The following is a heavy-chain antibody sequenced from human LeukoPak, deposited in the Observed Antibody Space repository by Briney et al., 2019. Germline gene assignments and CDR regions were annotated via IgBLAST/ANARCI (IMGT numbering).Heavy chain of an antibody. J-gene: IGHJ3*02. CDR3: AREGSSGWYPSAFDI. D-gene: IGHD6-19*01. CDR1: GYTFTSYG. V-gene: IGHV1-18*01. Sequence: AAVTVSCKASGYTFTSYGISWVRQPPGQGLELVGWISAYNGNTNYAQKLQGRVTMTTDTSTSTAYMELRSLRSDDTAVYYCAREGSSGWYPSAFDIWGQGTMVTVSS. CDR2: ISAYNGNT.